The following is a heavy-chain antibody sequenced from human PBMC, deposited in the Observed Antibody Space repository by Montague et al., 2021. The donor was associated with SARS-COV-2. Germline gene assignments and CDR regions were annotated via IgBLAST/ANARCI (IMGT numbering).Heavy chain of an antibody. Sequence: SETLSLTCTVSVGSISSNNCYWGWIRQPPGKALEWIGSIYYSGRTYYNPSLKSRVTMSVDTSENQFSLKLSSVTAADTAVYYCARDGFYYDRSGPSNFDYWGQGTLVTVSS. J-gene: IGHJ4*02. D-gene: IGHD3-22*01. CDR2: IYYSGRT. V-gene: IGHV4-39*07. CDR1: VGSISSNNCY. CDR3: ARDGFYYDRSGPSNFDY.